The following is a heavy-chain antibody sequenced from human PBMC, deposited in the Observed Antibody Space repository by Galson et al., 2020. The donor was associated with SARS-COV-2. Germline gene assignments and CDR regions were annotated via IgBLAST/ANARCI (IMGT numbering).Heavy chain of an antibody. Sequence: SGPTLVKPTQTLTLTCTFSGFSLSTSGVGVGWIRQHPGKDLEWLALLYWDDDKRYSPSLKSRLTITKVTSKNQVVLTMTNMDPVDTATYYCAHSRGVVVGATVFDYWGQGTLVTVSS. CDR3: AHSRGVVVGATVFDY. CDR2: LYWDDDK. CDR1: GFSLSTSGVG. V-gene: IGHV2-5*02. J-gene: IGHJ4*02. D-gene: IGHD2-15*01.